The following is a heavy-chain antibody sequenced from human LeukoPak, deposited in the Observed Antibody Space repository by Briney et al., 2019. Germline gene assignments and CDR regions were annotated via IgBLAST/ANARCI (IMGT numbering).Heavy chain of an antibody. V-gene: IGHV4-4*07. CDR2: IYPSGST. CDR3: AAFLSGTYWYFDY. J-gene: IGHJ4*02. Sequence: SETLALTCSVSGDSISSYYWSWIRQPAGKGLEWIGHIYPSGSTTYYDSGSTDYNPSLKRRVTISLDRSKNQFSLKLSSVTAADTAVYYCAAFLSGTYWYFDYWGRGALVTVSS. CDR1: GDSISSYY. D-gene: IGHD1-26*01.